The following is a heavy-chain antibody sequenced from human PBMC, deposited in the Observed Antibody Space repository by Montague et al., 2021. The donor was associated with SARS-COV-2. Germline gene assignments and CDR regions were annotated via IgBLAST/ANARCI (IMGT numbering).Heavy chain of an antibody. D-gene: IGHD3-10*01. J-gene: IGHJ6*02. Sequence: SETLSLTCTVSGGSISNYNWRWFRHLAEKGLEWIGRNYASGNTNYNPSLKSRVTMSVDTYKNQFSLKLSSGTAADTAAYYCARDRPRSYYYDSGTYTWGGYGMDAWGQGTTVTVSS. CDR2: NYASGNT. CDR1: GGSISNYN. V-gene: IGHV4-4*07. CDR3: ARDRPRSYYYDSGTYTWGGYGMDA.